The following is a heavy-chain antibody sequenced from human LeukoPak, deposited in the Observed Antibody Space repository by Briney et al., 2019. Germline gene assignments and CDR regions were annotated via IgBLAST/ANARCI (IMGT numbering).Heavy chain of an antibody. J-gene: IGHJ4*02. V-gene: IGHV3-21*01. D-gene: IGHD4-17*01. Sequence: GGSLRLSCAASGFTFSSYSMNWVRQAPGKGLEGVSYISSSNSHIYYADSVKGRFTISRDNAKNSLYLQMNSLRVEDTAVYYCAKDRTTVTTRYFDYWGQGTLVTVSS. CDR2: ISSSNSHI. CDR3: AKDRTTVTTRYFDY. CDR1: GFTFSSYS.